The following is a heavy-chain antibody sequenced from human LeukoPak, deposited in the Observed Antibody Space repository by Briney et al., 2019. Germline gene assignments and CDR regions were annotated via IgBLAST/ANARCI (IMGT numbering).Heavy chain of an antibody. V-gene: IGHV1-2*02. D-gene: IGHD3-10*01. Sequence: ASVKVSCKASGYTFTGYYMHWVRQAPGQGLEWMGWIHPNSGGTNYVQKFQGRVTMTRNTSISTAYMELSSLRSEDTAVYYCARRIRRITMVRGVVLFDYWGQGTLVTVSS. CDR3: ARRIRRITMVRGVVLFDY. J-gene: IGHJ4*02. CDR2: IHPNSGGT. CDR1: GYTFTGYY.